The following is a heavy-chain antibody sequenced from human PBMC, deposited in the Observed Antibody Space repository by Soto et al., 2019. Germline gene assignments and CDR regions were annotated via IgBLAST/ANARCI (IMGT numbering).Heavy chain of an antibody. V-gene: IGHV3-23*01. CDR2: ISDNGGGT. J-gene: IGHJ4*02. D-gene: IGHD3-9*01. CDR3: SKDQRGFDRPADF. CDR1: GFTFGNYA. Sequence: LLESGGGLVQPGGSLRLSCAASGFTFGNYAMNWVRQTPGKGLEWVSSISDNGGGTSYADSVRGRFTISRDNSKNTLYLDMSNLRAEDTAMYYCSKDQRGFDRPADFWGQGTLGTVSS.